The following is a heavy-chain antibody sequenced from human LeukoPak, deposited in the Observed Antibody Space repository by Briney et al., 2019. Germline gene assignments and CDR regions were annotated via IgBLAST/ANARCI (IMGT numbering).Heavy chain of an antibody. J-gene: IGHJ4*02. Sequence: SVKVSCKASGYTFTGYYMHWVRQAPGQGLEWMGGIIPIFGTANYAQKFQGRVTITADESTSTAYMELSSLRSEDTAVYYCASGNYYDSSGYYRTDYWGQGTLVTVSS. D-gene: IGHD3-22*01. CDR1: GYTFTGYY. V-gene: IGHV1-69*13. CDR2: IIPIFGTA. CDR3: ASGNYYDSSGYYRTDY.